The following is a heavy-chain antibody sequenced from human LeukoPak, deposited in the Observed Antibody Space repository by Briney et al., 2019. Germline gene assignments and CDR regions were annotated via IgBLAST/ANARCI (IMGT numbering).Heavy chain of an antibody. Sequence: ASVKVSCKASGYTFTIYAMNCVRQAPGQGLECMGWINTNTGNPTYAQAFTGRFVFSLDTSVSTAYLHISILKAQNTAVYYCASSYRIPPRLLDLRGQGTPVTVS. V-gene: IGHV7-4-1*02. CDR1: GYTFTIYA. CDR2: INTNTGNP. D-gene: IGHD6-6*01. CDR3: ASSYRIPPRLLDL. J-gene: IGHJ6*02.